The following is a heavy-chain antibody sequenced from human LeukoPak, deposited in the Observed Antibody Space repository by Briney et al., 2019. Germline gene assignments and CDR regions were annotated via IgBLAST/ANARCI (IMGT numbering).Heavy chain of an antibody. CDR3: ARERSSSGWFDY. D-gene: IGHD6-19*01. CDR1: GYAFTRHY. Sequence: ASVKVSCKASGYAFTRHYMHWVRQAPGQGLEWMGLINPSGSSTIYAQKFQGRVTMTRDMSTSTDYMELSSLRSEDTAVYYCARERSSSGWFDYWGQGTLVTVSS. V-gene: IGHV1-46*01. CDR2: INPSGSST. J-gene: IGHJ4*02.